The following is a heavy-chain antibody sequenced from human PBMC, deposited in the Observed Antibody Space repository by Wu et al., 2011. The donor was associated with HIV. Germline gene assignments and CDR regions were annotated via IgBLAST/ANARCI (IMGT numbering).Heavy chain of an antibody. J-gene: IGHJ6*02. CDR2: STLTVVA. CDR1: ETPSPAT. D-gene: IGHD3-10*01. Sequence: SVKVSCKASETPSPATISTGCDRPLDKGLSGWDGSTLTVVAQTYAQKFQGRVTMTRDTSTSTVYMELSSLRSEDTAVYYCARDRPPDGGYGHSYYFYGMDVWGQGTTVTVSS. V-gene: IGHV1-2*02. CDR3: ARDRPPDGGYGHSYYFYGMDV.